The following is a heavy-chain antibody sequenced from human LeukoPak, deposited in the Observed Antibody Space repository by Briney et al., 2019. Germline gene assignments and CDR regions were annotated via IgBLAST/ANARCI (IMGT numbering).Heavy chain of an antibody. D-gene: IGHD3-22*01. V-gene: IGHV3-30*18. Sequence: GGSLRLSCAASGFTFSRYNMNWVRQAPGKGLEWVAVISYDGRNNYYADSVKGRFTISRDNSKNKVYLQMNSLRVEDTAVFYCAKDFHYYDTSGPFDYWGQGTVVTVSS. J-gene: IGHJ4*02. CDR3: AKDFHYYDTSGPFDY. CDR2: ISYDGRNN. CDR1: GFTFSRYN.